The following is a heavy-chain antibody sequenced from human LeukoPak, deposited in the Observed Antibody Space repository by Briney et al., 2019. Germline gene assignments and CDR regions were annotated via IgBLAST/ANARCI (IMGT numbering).Heavy chain of an antibody. CDR3: AKIKGVDTAMAVFDY. Sequence: PGGSLRLSCAASGFTFSSYAMSWVRHAPGKGLEWVSAISGSGGSTYYADSVKGRFTISRDNSKNTLYLQMNSLRAEDTAVYYCAKIKGVDTAMAVFDYWGQGTLVTVSS. J-gene: IGHJ4*02. V-gene: IGHV3-23*01. CDR2: ISGSGGST. D-gene: IGHD5-18*01. CDR1: GFTFSSYA.